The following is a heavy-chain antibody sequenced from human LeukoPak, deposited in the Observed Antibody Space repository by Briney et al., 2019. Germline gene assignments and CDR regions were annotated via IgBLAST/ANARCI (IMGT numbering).Heavy chain of an antibody. V-gene: IGHV4-59*01. CDR3: ASGDDYSNYYFNY. CDR2: IYYSGST. Sequence: SETLSLTCTVSGGSLSNSYWTWIRQPPGKGLQWIGYIYYSGSTNYNPSLKGRVTISVDTSKNQFSLRLSSVTAADTAVYYCASGDDYSNYYFNYWGQRTLVTVSS. D-gene: IGHD4-11*01. J-gene: IGHJ4*02. CDR1: GGSLSNSY.